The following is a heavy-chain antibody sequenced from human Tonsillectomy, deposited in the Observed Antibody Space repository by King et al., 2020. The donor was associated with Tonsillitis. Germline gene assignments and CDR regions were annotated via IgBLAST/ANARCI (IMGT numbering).Heavy chain of an antibody. CDR3: AKDMYHCSGGSCYSASQFDY. D-gene: IGHD2-15*01. CDR1: GFTFDDYT. J-gene: IGHJ4*02. V-gene: IGHV3-43*01. CDR2: ISWDGGST. Sequence: QLVQSGGVVVQPGGSLRLSCAASGFTFDDYTMHWVRQAPGKGLEGVSLISWDGGSTYYADSVKGRFTISRDNSKNSLYLQMNSLRTEDTALYYCAKDMYHCSGGSCYSASQFDYWGQGTLVTVSS.